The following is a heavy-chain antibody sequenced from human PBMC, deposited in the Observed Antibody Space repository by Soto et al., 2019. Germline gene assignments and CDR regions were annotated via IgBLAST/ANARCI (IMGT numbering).Heavy chain of an antibody. CDR3: ATKVTQRIYYYYGMDV. CDR2: FDPEDGET. D-gene: IGHD5-18*01. Sequence: ASVKVSCKVSGYTLTELSMHCVRQAHGKGLEWMGGFDPEDGETIYAQKFQGRVTMTEDTSTDTAYMELSSLRSEDTAVYYCATKVTQRIYYYYGMDVWGQGTTVTVSS. CDR1: GYTLTELS. V-gene: IGHV1-24*01. J-gene: IGHJ6*02.